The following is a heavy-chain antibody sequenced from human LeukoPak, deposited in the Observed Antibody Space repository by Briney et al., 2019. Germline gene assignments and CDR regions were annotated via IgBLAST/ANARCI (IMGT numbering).Heavy chain of an antibody. V-gene: IGHV3-30*18. CDR2: IPYDGSNT. J-gene: IGHJ4*02. CDR3: AKNTKPTLVTPDF. D-gene: IGHD4-23*01. CDR1: GFSFSSYG. Sequence: PGGSLRLSCAASGFSFSSYGMHWVRQAPGKGLEWVADIPYDGSNTYYADSVKGRFTISRDNSKNTLYLQMNSLRAEDSAVYYCAKNTKPTLVTPDFWGQGTLVTVSS.